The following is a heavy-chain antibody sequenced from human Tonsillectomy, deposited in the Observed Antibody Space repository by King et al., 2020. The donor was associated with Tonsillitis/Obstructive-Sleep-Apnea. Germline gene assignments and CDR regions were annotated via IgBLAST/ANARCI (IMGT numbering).Heavy chain of an antibody. V-gene: IGHV4-34*01. Sequence: VQLQQWGAGLLKPSETLSLTCAVYGGSFSGYYWSWIRQPPGKGLEWIGEINHSGSTNYNPSLKSRVTISVDTSKNQFSLKLSSVTAADTAVYYCARGDIVVVPAAMGLEITGPTSHSTWFDPWGQGTLVTVSS. CDR3: ARGDIVVVPAAMGLEITGPTSHSTWFDP. CDR2: INHSGST. J-gene: IGHJ5*02. CDR1: GGSFSGYY. D-gene: IGHD2-2*01.